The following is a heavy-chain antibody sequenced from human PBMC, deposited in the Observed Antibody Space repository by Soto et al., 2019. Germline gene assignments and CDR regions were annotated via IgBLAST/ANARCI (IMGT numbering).Heavy chain of an antibody. J-gene: IGHJ4*02. CDR3: ARDRSEGYYYDSSGYYFFDY. CDR2: IYYSGST. CDR1: GGSVSSGSYY. V-gene: IGHV4-61*01. Sequence: SETLSLTCTVSGGSVSSGSYYWSWIRQPPGKGLEWIGYIYYSGSTNYNPSLKSRVTISVDTSKNQFSLKLSSVTAADTAVYYCARDRSEGYYYDSSGYYFFDYWGQGTLVTVSS. D-gene: IGHD3-22*01.